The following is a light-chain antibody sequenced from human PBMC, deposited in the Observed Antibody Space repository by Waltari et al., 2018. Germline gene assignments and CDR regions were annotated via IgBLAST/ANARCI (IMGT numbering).Light chain of an antibody. V-gene: IGKV2-30*01. J-gene: IGKJ5*01. Sequence: DVVMTQSPLSLPVTLGQPASISCRSSQSLVNSDGTTYLNCVHQRPGQAPRRLIYKVSNGDSGVPDRFSGSGSGTDFTLKISRVEAEDVGIYYCMQSTHWPWTFGQGTRLEIK. CDR1: QSLVNSDGTTY. CDR3: MQSTHWPWT. CDR2: KVS.